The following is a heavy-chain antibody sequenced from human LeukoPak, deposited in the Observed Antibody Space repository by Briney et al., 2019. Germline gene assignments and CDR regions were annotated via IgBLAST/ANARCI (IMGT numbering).Heavy chain of an antibody. D-gene: IGHD2-2*01. CDR3: AVVVVPAASAALDY. V-gene: IGHV1-2*02. Sequence: GASVKVSCKASRYTFTGYYMHWVRQAPGQGLEWMGWINPNSGGTNYAQKFQGRVTMTRDTSISTAYMELSRLRSDDTAVYYCAVVVVPAASAALDYWGQGTLVTVSS. J-gene: IGHJ4*02. CDR1: RYTFTGYY. CDR2: INPNSGGT.